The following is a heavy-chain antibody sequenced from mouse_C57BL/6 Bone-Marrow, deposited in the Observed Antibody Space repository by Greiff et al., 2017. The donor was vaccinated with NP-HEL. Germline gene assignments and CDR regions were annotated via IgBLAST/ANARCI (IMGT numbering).Heavy chain of an antibody. Sequence: VQLQQPGAELVKPGASVKLSCKASGYTFTSYWMHWVKQRPGRGLEWIGDINPNNGGTIYNQKFKGKATLTVDKSSSTAYMELRSLTSEDTAVYYCASSGMDYWGQGTSVTVSS. V-gene: IGHV1-53*01. CDR2: INPNNGGT. CDR1: GYTFTSYW. J-gene: IGHJ4*01. D-gene: IGHD3-2*02. CDR3: ASSGMDY.